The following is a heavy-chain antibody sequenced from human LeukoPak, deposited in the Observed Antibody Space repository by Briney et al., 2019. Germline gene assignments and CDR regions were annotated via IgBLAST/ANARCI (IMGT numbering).Heavy chain of an antibody. J-gene: IGHJ3*02. Sequence: SVNVSCKASGGTFSSYAISWVRQAPGQELECMGRIIPILGIADYAQKFQGRVTITSDTSASTAYMELSSLISEDTDVYYCAREGSYGLMYAFDIWGQGTVVTVSS. D-gene: IGHD5-18*01. CDR3: AREGSYGLMYAFDI. V-gene: IGHV1-69*04. CDR1: GGTFSSYA. CDR2: IIPILGIA.